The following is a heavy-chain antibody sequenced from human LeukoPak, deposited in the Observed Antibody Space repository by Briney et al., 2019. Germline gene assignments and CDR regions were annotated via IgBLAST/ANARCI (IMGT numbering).Heavy chain of an antibody. CDR1: GLIVSSNY. CDR2: IYTGGKT. CDR3: ARDPADAPGDY. V-gene: IGHV3-66*01. Sequence: PGGSLRLSCAASGLIVSSNYMSWVRQAPGKGLEWVSVIYTGGKTLYADSVKDRFTISKDNSKNTVYLQMNSLRVEDTAVYYCARDPADAPGDYWGQGTLVTVSS. J-gene: IGHJ4*02.